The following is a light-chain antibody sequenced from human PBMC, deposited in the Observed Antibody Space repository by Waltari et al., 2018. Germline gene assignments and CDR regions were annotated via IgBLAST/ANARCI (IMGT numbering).Light chain of an antibody. Sequence: SYELTQPLSVSVALGPTARITCGANNIGTKNVHWYQQKPGQAPVLVIYRDSNRPSGIPERFSGSNSGNTATLTISRAQAGDEADYYCQVWDSSTVVFGGGTKLTVL. V-gene: IGLV3-9*01. J-gene: IGLJ2*01. CDR1: NIGTKN. CDR3: QVWDSSTVV. CDR2: RDS.